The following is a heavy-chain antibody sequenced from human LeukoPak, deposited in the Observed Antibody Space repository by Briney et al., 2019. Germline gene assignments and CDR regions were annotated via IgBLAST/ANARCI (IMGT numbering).Heavy chain of an antibody. V-gene: IGHV3-15*01. J-gene: IGHJ4*02. CDR2: IKSKTDGGTT. Sequence: GGPLRLPVAPFESPFSKPWLSWVGKAPGRGWKGVGVIKSKTDGGTTDYAAPVKGRFTISRDDSKNTLYLQMNSLKTEDTAVYYCTTFEVIPAAIEFDYWGQGTLVTVSS. CDR1: ESPFSKPW. CDR3: TTFEVIPAAIEFDY. D-gene: IGHD2-2*02.